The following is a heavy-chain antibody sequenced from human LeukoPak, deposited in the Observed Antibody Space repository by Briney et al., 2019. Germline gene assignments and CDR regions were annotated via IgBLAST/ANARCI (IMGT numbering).Heavy chain of an antibody. CDR3: ARGLYGDYDLDYFDY. J-gene: IGHJ4*02. CDR1: GGSISSGDYY. Sequence: SETLSFTCTVSGGSISSGDYYWSWIRQPRGKGLEWIGYIYYSGSTYYNPSLKSRVTISVDTSKNQFSLKLSSVTAADTAVYYCARGLYGDYDLDYFDYRGQGTLVTVSS. CDR2: IYYSGST. D-gene: IGHD4-17*01. V-gene: IGHV4-30-4*01.